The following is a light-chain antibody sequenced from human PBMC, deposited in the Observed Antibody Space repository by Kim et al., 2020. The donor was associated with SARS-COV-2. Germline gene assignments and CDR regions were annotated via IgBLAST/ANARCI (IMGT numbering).Light chain of an antibody. J-gene: IGKJ4*01. Sequence: SVAPGERATLSCRASQSLSSDLAWYQQRPGQAPRLLIYDAFTRATGIPARFSGSGSGTDFSLTISSLQSEDFGVYYCQQYNAWPLTFGGGTKLEI. CDR3: QQYNAWPLT. V-gene: IGKV3-15*01. CDR2: DAF. CDR1: QSLSSD.